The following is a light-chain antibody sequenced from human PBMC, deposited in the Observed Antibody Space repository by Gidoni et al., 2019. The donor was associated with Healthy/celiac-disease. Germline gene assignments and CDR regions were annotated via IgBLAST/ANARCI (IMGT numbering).Light chain of an antibody. J-gene: IGKJ2*01. Sequence: EIVLTQSPATLSLSPGERATLSCRASQSVSSYLAWYQQKPGQAPRLLIYDASNRATGIPARFSGSGSGTDFTLTISSLEPEDFAVYYCQQRSNWGWNTFGHGTKLEIK. CDR1: QSVSSY. V-gene: IGKV3-11*01. CDR3: QQRSNWGWNT. CDR2: DAS.